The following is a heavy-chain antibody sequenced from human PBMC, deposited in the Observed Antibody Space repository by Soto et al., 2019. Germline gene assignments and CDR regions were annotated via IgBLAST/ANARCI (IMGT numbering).Heavy chain of an antibody. D-gene: IGHD2-2*02. V-gene: IGHV3-15*01. CDR2: IKSKTAGGTT. Sequence: PGRSLRLSCAASGFTFHTAWLSWFRQPPGKGLEWVGLIKSKTAGGTTQDAAPVKDRFTISRDDSKNTLYLQMNSLKTEDTAVYYCTTGYLTTYTRAEDHWGQGTLVTVSS. CDR3: TTGYLTTYTRAEDH. J-gene: IGHJ4*02. CDR1: GFTFHTAW.